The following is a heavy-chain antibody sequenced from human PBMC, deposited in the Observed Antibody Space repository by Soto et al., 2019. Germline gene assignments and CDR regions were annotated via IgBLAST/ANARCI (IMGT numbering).Heavy chain of an antibody. CDR2: IKQDGSEK. V-gene: IGHV3-7*03. D-gene: IGHD3-3*01. Sequence: GESLKISCAASRFTFSRYWMNWVRQAPGRGLEWVANIKQDGSEKYYVDSVKGRFTISRDNAKNSLYLQMNSLRAEDTAVYYCASGKYDFGSGYQTDYLDVWGQGTLVTVS. J-gene: IGHJ4*01. CDR3: ASGKYDFGSGYQTDYLDV. CDR1: RFTFSRYW.